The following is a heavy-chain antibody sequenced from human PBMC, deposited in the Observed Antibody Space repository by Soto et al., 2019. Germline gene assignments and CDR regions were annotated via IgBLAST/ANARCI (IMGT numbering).Heavy chain of an antibody. CDR2: INPNSGGT. D-gene: IGHD2-15*01. J-gene: IGHJ6*02. CDR1: GYTFTGYY. V-gene: IGHV1-2*02. Sequence: ASVKVSCKASGYTFTGYYMHWVRQAPGQGLEWMGWINPNSGGTNYAQKFQGRVTMTRDTSISTAYMELSRLRSDDTAVYYCASAVVVVAATGSYYYCGMDVWGQGTTVTVSS. CDR3: ASAVVVVAATGSYYYCGMDV.